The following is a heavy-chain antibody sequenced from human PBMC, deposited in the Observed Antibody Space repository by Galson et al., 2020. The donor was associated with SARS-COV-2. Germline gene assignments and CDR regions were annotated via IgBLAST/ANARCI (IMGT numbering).Heavy chain of an antibody. J-gene: IGHJ4*02. V-gene: IGHV3-23*01. Sequence: GESLKISCAASGFMFSSNAMGWVRQPPGKGLDWVSVISGSDGSTYYADSVKGRFTISRDNSKNTLYLQMNSLRAEDTAVYYCVKDLIRWAFDYWGQGTPVTVSS. CDR3: VKDLIRWAFDY. D-gene: IGHD4-17*01. CDR2: ISGSDGST. CDR1: GFMFSSNA.